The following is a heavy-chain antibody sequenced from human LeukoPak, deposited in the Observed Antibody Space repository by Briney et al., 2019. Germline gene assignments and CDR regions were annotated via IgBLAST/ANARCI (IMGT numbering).Heavy chain of an antibody. CDR3: AKDELGSSGWFSGAFDI. D-gene: IGHD6-19*01. V-gene: IGHV3-9*01. CDR2: ISWNSGSI. CDR1: GFTFDDYA. Sequence: QPGRSLRLSCAASGFTFDDYAMHWVRQAPGKGLEWVSGISWNSGSIGYADSVKGRFTISRDNAKNSLYLQMNSLRAEDTALYYCAKDELGSSGWFSGAFDIWGQGTMVTVSS. J-gene: IGHJ3*02.